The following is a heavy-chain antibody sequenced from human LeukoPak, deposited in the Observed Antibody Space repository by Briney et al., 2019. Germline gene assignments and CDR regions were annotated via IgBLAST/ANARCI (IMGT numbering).Heavy chain of an antibody. V-gene: IGHV1-24*01. Sequence: ASVKVSCKVSGFTLTELYMHWVRQAPGKGLEWMGGFDPRDGEAIYGQNFQRRVTMTEDTSTHTAYMELSRLRSEDTAMYYCARTFYGDYHWGQGTLVTVSS. CDR2: FDPRDGEA. J-gene: IGHJ4*02. CDR1: GFTLTELY. CDR3: ARTFYGDYH. D-gene: IGHD4-17*01.